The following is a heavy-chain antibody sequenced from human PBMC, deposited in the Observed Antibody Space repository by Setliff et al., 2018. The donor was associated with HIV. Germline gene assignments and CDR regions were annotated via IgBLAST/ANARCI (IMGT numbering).Heavy chain of an antibody. Sequence: ASVKVSCKASGFTFISSAMQWVRQARGQRLEWIGWIVVGSGNTNYAQKFQERVTITRDMSTRTTYMELSNLRSEDTAVYYCAARPGVDSSAYYDYYYMDVWGKGTTVTVSS. V-gene: IGHV1-58*02. CDR3: AARPGVDSSAYYDYYYMDV. J-gene: IGHJ6*03. CDR2: IVVGSGNT. D-gene: IGHD3-22*01. CDR1: GFTFISSA.